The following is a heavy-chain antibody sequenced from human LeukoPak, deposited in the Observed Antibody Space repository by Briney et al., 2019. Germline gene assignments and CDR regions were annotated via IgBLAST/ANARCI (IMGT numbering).Heavy chain of an antibody. D-gene: IGHD3-3*01. J-gene: IGHJ4*02. CDR2: IWNDGSKK. CDR3: ARDFARDSITIFGVVDY. V-gene: IGHV3-33*08. CDR1: GFSFSTFG. Sequence: GRSLRLSCAASGFSFSTFGMHWARRAPGKGLEWVAVIWNDGSKKFYAESVKGRFTISRDNDKNSLYLQMNSLRVEDTAVYYCARDFARDSITIFGVVDYWGQGTLVTVSS.